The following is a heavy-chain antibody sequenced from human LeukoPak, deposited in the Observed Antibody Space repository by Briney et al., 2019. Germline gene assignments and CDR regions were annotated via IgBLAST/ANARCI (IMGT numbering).Heavy chain of an antibody. Sequence: ASVKVSCKASGYTFTSYGISWVRQAPGQGLEWMGWISAYNGNTNYAQKLQGRVTMTTDTSTSTAYMELRSLRSDDTAVYYCARDQSAYDFWSGYLYYFDYWGQGTLVTVSS. CDR3: ARDQSAYDFWSGYLYYFDY. CDR2: ISAYNGNT. V-gene: IGHV1-18*01. CDR1: GYTFTSYG. D-gene: IGHD3-3*01. J-gene: IGHJ4*02.